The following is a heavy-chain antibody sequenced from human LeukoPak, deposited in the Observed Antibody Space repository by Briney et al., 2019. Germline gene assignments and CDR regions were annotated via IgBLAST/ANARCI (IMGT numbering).Heavy chain of an antibody. V-gene: IGHV3-23*01. CDR1: GFIFSNYG. Sequence: GGSLRLSCAASGFIFSNYGMNWVRQAPGKGLEWVAAISASGSATSYADSVRGRFTISRDNSKNTLYLQMNSLRAEDTAVYYCAREGDNVVTNSYGMDVWGQGTTVTVSS. CDR2: ISASGSAT. CDR3: AREGDNVVTNSYGMDV. J-gene: IGHJ6*02. D-gene: IGHD2-21*01.